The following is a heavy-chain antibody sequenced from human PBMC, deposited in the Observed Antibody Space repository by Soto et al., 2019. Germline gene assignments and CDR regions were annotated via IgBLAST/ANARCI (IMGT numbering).Heavy chain of an antibody. V-gene: IGHV4-30-2*01. CDR2: IYHSGST. Sequence: SETLSLTCAVSGGSISSGGYSWSWIRQPPGKGLEWIGYIYHSGSTYYNPSLKSRVTISVDRSKNQFSLKLSSVTAADTAVYYCARMGIAAAVTNWFDPWGQGTLVTVSS. CDR1: GGSISSGGYS. J-gene: IGHJ5*02. CDR3: ARMGIAAAVTNWFDP. D-gene: IGHD6-13*01.